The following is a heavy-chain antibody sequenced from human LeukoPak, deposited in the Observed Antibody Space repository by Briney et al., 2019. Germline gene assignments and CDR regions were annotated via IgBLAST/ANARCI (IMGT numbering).Heavy chain of an antibody. CDR2: IYYSGNT. CDR3: ARWSRVYDSSGYYFYYFDS. D-gene: IGHD3-22*01. V-gene: IGHV4-59*01. J-gene: IGHJ4*02. Sequence: SETLSLTCTVSGGSISNYYWSWLRQPPGKGLEWIGYIYYSGNTNYNPSLKSRVTIVIDTSKNQYSLKLSSVTAADTAVYYCARWSRVYDSSGYYFYYFDSWGQGTLVTVSS. CDR1: GGSISNYY.